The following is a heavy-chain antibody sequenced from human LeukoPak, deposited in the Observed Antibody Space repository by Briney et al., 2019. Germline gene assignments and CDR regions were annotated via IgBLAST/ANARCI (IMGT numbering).Heavy chain of an antibody. CDR2: ISSLGRSYK. V-gene: IGHV3-21*01. CDR1: GFNFTFYS. Sequence: GGSLRLSCAASGFNFTFYSMNWVRQAPGQGLEWISSISSLGRSYKYYADSVKGRFTISRDDAKNSLYLQMNSLRADDTAVYHCVRPSIDDYGDCGYWGQGTLVTVSS. D-gene: IGHD4-17*01. J-gene: IGHJ4*02. CDR3: VRPSIDDYGDCGY.